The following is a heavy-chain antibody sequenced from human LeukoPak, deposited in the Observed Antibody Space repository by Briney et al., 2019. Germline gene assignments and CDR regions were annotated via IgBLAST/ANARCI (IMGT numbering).Heavy chain of an antibody. CDR3: ATSLDYYDSSGYWDY. CDR1: GFTFSDYY. J-gene: IGHJ4*02. D-gene: IGHD3-22*01. CDR2: ISSSGSTI. Sequence: GGSLRLSCAASGFTFSDYYMSWIRQAPGKGLEWVSYISSSGSTIYYADSVKGQFTISRDNAKNSLYLQMNSLRAEDTAVYYCATSLDYYDSSGYWDYWGQGTLVTVSS. V-gene: IGHV3-11*01.